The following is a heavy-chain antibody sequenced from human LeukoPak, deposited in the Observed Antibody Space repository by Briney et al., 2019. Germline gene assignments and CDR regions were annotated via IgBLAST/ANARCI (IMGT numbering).Heavy chain of an antibody. CDR1: GFTFSSYA. J-gene: IGHJ4*02. CDR2: ISGSGGST. D-gene: IGHD4-17*01. CDR3: ARGKSHATTATGLDY. V-gene: IGHV3-23*01. Sequence: PGGSLRLSCAASGFTFSSYAMSWVRQAPGKGLEWVSAISGSGGSTYYADSVKGRFTISRDNSKNTLYLQMNSLRAEDTAVYYCARGKSHATTATGLDYSGQGTLVTVSS.